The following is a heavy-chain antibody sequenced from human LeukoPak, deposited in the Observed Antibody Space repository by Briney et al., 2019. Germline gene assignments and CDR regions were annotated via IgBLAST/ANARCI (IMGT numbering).Heavy chain of an antibody. D-gene: IGHD3-22*01. Sequence: GGSLRLSCAPSGFTFSSYATSGVRQAPGKGLEWVSAISGSGGSTYYADSVKGRFTISRDNSKNTLYLQMNSLRAEDTAVYYCAKGRPHYYDSSGYYYFDYWGQGTLVTVSS. J-gene: IGHJ4*02. CDR3: AKGRPHYYDSSGYYYFDY. V-gene: IGHV3-23*01. CDR1: GFTFSSYA. CDR2: ISGSGGST.